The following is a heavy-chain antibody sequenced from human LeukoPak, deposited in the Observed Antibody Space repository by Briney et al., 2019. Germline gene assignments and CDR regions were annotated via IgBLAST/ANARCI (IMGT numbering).Heavy chain of an antibody. D-gene: IGHD2-2*01. V-gene: IGHV3-43D*04. CDR1: GFTFDNYA. CDR3: AKAAEGVVVPAAGFDY. Sequence: PGGSLRLSCAASGFTFDNYAMHWVRQAPGNGLEWVSHITWDGNIAYYADSVKGRFTISRDNSKNSMFLQMNRLRPDDTALYYCAKAAEGVVVPAAGFDYWGQGTLVTVSS. CDR2: ITWDGNIA. J-gene: IGHJ4*02.